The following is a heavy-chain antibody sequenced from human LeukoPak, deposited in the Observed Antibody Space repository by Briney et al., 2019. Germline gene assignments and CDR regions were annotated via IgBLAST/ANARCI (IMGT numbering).Heavy chain of an antibody. D-gene: IGHD5-24*01. Sequence: GGSLRLSCAASGFTFSSYAMSWVRQAPGKGLEWVSAISGSGGSTYYADSVKGRFTISRDNAKNSLYLQMNSLRAEDTAVYYCARVGAIRDGYNYSWGQGTLVTVSS. CDR3: ARVGAIRDGYNYS. J-gene: IGHJ5*02. CDR2: ISGSGGST. CDR1: GFTFSSYA. V-gene: IGHV3-23*01.